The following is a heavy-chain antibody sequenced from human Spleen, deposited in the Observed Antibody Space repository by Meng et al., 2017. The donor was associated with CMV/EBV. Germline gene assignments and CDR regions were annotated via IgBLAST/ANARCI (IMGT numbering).Heavy chain of an antibody. V-gene: IGHV3-30-3*01. D-gene: IGHD4-17*01. CDR2: ISYDGSNK. J-gene: IGHJ3*02. CDR1: GFTFSSYW. CDR3: ARGRTVTTEVVAFDI. Sequence: GGSLRLSCAASGFTFSSYWMSWVRQAPGKGLEWVAVISYDGSNKYYADSVKGRFTISRDNSKNTLYLQMNSLRAEDTAVYYCARGRTVTTEVVAFDIWGQGTMVTVSS.